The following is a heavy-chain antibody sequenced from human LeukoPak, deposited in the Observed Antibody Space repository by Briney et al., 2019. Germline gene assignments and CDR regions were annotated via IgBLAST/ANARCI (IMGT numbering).Heavy chain of an antibody. D-gene: IGHD5-12*01. J-gene: IGHJ4*02. CDR3: ARDGLSRGGYDYRGYYFDY. Sequence: GASVKVSCKASGYTFTDYFMHWVRQAPGQGLEWMGWFNPNSGGTNYAQKFQGRVTMTRDTSISTAYMELSSLRSDDTAVYYCARDGLSRGGYDYRGYYFDYWGQGTLVTVSS. CDR2: FNPNSGGT. V-gene: IGHV1-2*02. CDR1: GYTFTDYF.